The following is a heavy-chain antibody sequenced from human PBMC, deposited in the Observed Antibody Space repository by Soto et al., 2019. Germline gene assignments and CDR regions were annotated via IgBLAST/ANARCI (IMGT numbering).Heavy chain of an antibody. CDR3: ARDSPDYGYHFDS. V-gene: IGHV3-21*01. J-gene: IGHJ4*02. Sequence: GGSLRLSCAASGFAFSTYSMNWVRQAPGKGLEWVSSISGSTDYIYYADSVKGRFTISRDNAKNSLYLQMNSLRAEDTAVYYCARDSPDYGYHFDSWGQGTLVTVSS. CDR1: GFAFSTYS. D-gene: IGHD4-17*01. CDR2: ISGSTDYI.